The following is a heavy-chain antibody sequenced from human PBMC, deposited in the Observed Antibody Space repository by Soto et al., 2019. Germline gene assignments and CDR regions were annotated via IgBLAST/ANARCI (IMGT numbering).Heavy chain of an antibody. V-gene: IGHV3-23*01. D-gene: IGHD1-7*01. Sequence: GGSMRISCAPCRFSVRTYTVGWVRKAPGKGLEWVSIISAGDGSTYYADFVKGRFTISRVDSSNTLFLQMNSLRAEDMSVYYCAKGTPETRTGSDYWGQGTLVTVSS. J-gene: IGHJ4*02. CDR1: RFSVRTYT. CDR3: AKGTPETRTGSDY. CDR2: ISAGDGST.